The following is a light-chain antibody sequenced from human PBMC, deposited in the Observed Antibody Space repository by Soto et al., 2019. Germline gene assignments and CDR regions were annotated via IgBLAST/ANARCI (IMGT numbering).Light chain of an antibody. V-gene: IGKV3-15*01. CDR3: QQYNNWPLIT. CDR2: GAS. CDR1: QTVRNN. J-gene: IGKJ5*01. Sequence: VLTQSPGTLSLSPGERATLSCRASQTVRNNYLAWYQQKPGQAPRLLIYGASTRATGIPARFSGSGSGTLFTLTITSLQSEDFAIYYCQQYNNWPLITFGQGTRLEIK.